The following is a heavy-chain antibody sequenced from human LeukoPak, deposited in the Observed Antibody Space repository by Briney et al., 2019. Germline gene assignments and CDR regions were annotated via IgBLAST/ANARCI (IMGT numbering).Heavy chain of an antibody. D-gene: IGHD2-21*01. CDR1: GFTFSDYY. V-gene: IGHV3-11*04. J-gene: IGHJ4*02. CDR2: ISSSGSTI. Sequence: NPGGSLRLSCAASGFTFSDYYMSWIRQAPGKGLEWVSYISSSGSTIYYADSVKGRFTISRDNAKNSLYLQMNSLRAEDTAVYYCARTDKAYCGGDCYFPDCWGQGTLVTVSS. CDR3: ARTDKAYCGGDCYFPDC.